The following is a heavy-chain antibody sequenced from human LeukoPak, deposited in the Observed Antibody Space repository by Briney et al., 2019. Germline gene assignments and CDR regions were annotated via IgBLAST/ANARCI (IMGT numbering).Heavy chain of an antibody. V-gene: IGHV3-7*03. CDR2: IKQDGSEK. CDR3: VRYDFWNGAKGGDY. D-gene: IGHD3-3*01. J-gene: IGHJ4*02. Sequence: TGGSLRLSCAASGFTFSSYEMNWVRQAPGKGLEWVANIKQDGSEKYYVDSVKGRFTISRDNAKNSLYLQMNSLRAEDTALYYCVRYDFWNGAKGGDYWGQGTLVTVPS. CDR1: GFTFSSYE.